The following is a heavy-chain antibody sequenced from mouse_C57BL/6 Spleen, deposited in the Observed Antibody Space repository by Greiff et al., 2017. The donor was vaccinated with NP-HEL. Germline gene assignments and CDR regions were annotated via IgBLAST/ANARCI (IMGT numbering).Heavy chain of an antibody. J-gene: IGHJ3*01. V-gene: IGHV1-55*01. CDR2: IYPGSGST. CDR1: GYTFTSYW. CDR3: AREGYYGSSYPAWFAY. Sequence: QVQLQQSGAELVKPGASVKMSCKASGYTFTSYWITWVKQRPGQGLEWIGDIYPGSGSTNYNEKFKSKATLTVDTSSSTAYMQLSSLTSEDSAVYYCAREGYYGSSYPAWFAYWGQGTLVTVSA. D-gene: IGHD1-1*01.